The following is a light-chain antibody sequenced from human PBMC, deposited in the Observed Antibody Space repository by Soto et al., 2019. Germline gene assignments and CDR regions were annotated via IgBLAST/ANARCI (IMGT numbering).Light chain of an antibody. J-gene: IGKJ1*01. V-gene: IGKV1-33*01. CDR2: DAS. Sequence: DIQMTQSPSSLSASVGDRVTITCQASQDISNYLNWYQQKPGKAPKLLIYDASNLETGVPSRFSGSGSGTDFTFTISSLQPEDFATYYCQQSYSTLGTFGQGTKVEIK. CDR3: QQSYSTLGT. CDR1: QDISNY.